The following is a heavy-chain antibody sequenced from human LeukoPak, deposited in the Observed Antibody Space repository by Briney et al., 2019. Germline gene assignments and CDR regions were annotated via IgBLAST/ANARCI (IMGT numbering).Heavy chain of an antibody. J-gene: IGHJ5*02. V-gene: IGHV5-51*01. CDR3: AREYCSGGRCFGP. CDR1: GYSFANYW. D-gene: IGHD2-15*01. Sequence: GESLKISCQGSGYSFANYWIAWVRQMPGKGLEWMGFIYPANSDIKYSPSFQGHVTISADKSTSVAYVQWRSLKASDSAIYYCAREYCSGGRCFGPWGQGTLVTVSS. CDR2: IYPANSDI.